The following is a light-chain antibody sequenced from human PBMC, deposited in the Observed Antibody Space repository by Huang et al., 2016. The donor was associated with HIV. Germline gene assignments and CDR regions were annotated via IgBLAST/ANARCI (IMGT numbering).Light chain of an antibody. V-gene: IGKV3-15*01. Sequence: EIVMTQSPPTLSASPGERATLSCRASQSVKRLAWYQQRPGQAPNLLVYDVSFRATGTPARVSGSGSGTDFTLTINTLQSEDFALYYCQQYDDWPPWSFGQGTMVDMK. J-gene: IGKJ1*01. CDR3: QQYDDWPPWS. CDR2: DVS. CDR1: QSVKR.